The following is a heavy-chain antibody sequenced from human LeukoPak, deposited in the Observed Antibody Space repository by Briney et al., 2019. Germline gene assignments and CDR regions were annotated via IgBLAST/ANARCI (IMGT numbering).Heavy chain of an antibody. CDR2: IYYSGST. CDR3: ARARWFGEGLGAFDI. V-gene: IGHV4-61*10. D-gene: IGHD3-10*01. J-gene: IGHJ3*02. CDR1: GGSISSGSYY. Sequence: SQTLSLTCTVSGGSISSGSYYWSWIRQPAGKGLEWIGYIYYSGSTNYNPSLKSRVTISVDTPKNQFSLKLSSVTAADTAVYDCARARWFGEGLGAFDIWGQGTVVTVSS.